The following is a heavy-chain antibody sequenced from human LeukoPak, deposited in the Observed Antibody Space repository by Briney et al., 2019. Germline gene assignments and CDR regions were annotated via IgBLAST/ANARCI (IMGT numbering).Heavy chain of an antibody. V-gene: IGHV1-69*05. CDR2: IIPIFGTA. D-gene: IGHD2-2*01. J-gene: IGHJ4*02. Sequence: SVKVSCKASGGTFSSYAISWVRQAPGQGLEWMGGIIPIFGTANYAQKFQGRVTITTDESTSTAYMELCSLRSEDTAVYYCATTSVRQLLSRLDYWGQGTLVTVSS. CDR3: ATTSVRQLLSRLDY. CDR1: GGTFSSYA.